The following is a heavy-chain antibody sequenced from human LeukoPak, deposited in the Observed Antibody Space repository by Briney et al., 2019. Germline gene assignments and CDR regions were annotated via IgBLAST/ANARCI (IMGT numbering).Heavy chain of an antibody. CDR3: ARGDFWSENFDY. CDR1: GGTFSSYA. J-gene: IGHJ4*02. V-gene: IGHV1-69*05. Sequence: SVKVSCKASGGTFSSYAISWVRQAPGQGLEWMGGIIPIFGTANYAQKFQGRVTITTDESTSTAYMELSSLRSEDTAVYYCARGDFWSENFDYWGQGTLVTVSS. CDR2: IIPIFGTA. D-gene: IGHD3-3*01.